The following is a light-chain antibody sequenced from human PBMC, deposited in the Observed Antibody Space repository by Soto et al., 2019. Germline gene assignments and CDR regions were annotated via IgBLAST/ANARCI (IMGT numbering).Light chain of an antibody. CDR3: SSYTSSSTPYYV. Sequence: QSALTQPASVSGSPEQSITISCTGTSSDVGGYNYVSWYQQHPGKAPKLMIYEVSNRPSGVSNRFSGSKSGNTASLTISGLQAEDEADYYCSSYTSSSTPYYVFGTGTKLTVL. CDR2: EVS. J-gene: IGLJ1*01. CDR1: SSDVGGYNY. V-gene: IGLV2-14*01.